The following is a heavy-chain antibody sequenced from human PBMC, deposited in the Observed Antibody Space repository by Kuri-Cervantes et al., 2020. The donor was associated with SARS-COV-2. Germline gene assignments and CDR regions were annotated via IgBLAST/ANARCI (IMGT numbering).Heavy chain of an antibody. CDR2: ISGSGGST. Sequence: GGSLRLSCAASGFTFSSYAMSWVRQAPGKGLEWVSAISGSGGSTYYADSVKGRFTISRDNSMNTLYLQVNSLRAEDTALYYCAKDLSGVSSSFFFDSWGQGTPVTVSS. CDR1: GFTFSSYA. J-gene: IGHJ4*02. D-gene: IGHD2/OR15-2a*01. CDR3: AKDLSGVSSSFFFDS. V-gene: IGHV3-23*01.